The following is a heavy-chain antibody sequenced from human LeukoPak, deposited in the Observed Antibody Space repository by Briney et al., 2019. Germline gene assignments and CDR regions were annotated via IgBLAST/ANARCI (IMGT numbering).Heavy chain of an antibody. CDR3: ARGYGSGLDY. CDR2: INHSGST. Sequence: SETLSLTCAVYGGSFSGYYWSWIRQPPGKGREWIGEINHSGSTNYTPSLKSRVTISVDTSKNQFSLKPSSVTAADTAVYYCARGYGSGLDYWGQGTLVTVSS. J-gene: IGHJ4*02. D-gene: IGHD6-19*01. V-gene: IGHV4-34*01. CDR1: GGSFSGYY.